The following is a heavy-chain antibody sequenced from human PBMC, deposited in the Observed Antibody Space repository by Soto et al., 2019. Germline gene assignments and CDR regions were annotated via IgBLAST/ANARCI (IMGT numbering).Heavy chain of an antibody. J-gene: IGHJ4*02. V-gene: IGHV3-21*01. Sequence: AXVSLRLSCTASGFTFSTYSMNWVRQAPGKGLEWVSSISSGSSYIYYADSLKGRFTISRDDAKNSLYLQMDSLRAEDTDVYYCARGEVNYYDSRGYTPFDYWGQGTLVTVSS. D-gene: IGHD3-22*01. CDR3: ARGEVNYYDSRGYTPFDY. CDR2: ISSGSSYI. CDR1: GFTFSTYS.